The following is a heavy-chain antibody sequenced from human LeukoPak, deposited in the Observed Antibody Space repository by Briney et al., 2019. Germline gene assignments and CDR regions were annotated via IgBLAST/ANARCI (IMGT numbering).Heavy chain of an antibody. CDR2: IYSSGST. D-gene: IGHD1-1*01. V-gene: IGHV4-4*07. CDR1: GGSVSNYY. Sequence: SETLSLTCTVSGGSVSNYYWSWIRQPAGKGLEFIGRIYSSGSTNYNPSLKSRVTMSVDTSKNQFSLRLSSVTAADSAMYYCARGGYTIFDYWGQGILVTVSS. CDR3: ARGGYTIFDY. J-gene: IGHJ4*02.